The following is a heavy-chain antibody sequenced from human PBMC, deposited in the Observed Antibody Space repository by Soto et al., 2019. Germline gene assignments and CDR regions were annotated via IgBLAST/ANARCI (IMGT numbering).Heavy chain of an antibody. CDR3: AKDGGVHIGVVVTGGD. J-gene: IGHJ4*02. D-gene: IGHD2-21*02. CDR1: GFTVSSNY. CDR2: ISGSGGST. V-gene: IGHV3-23*04. Sequence: EVQLVESGGGLIQPGGSLRLSCAASGFTVSSNYMSWVRQAPGKGLEWVSAISGSGGSTYYADSVKGRFTISRDNSKNTLYLQMNSLRAEDTAVYYCAKDGGVHIGVVVTGGDWGQGTLVTVSS.